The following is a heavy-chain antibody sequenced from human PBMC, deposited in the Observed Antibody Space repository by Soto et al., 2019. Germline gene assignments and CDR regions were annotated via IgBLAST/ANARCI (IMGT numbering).Heavy chain of an antibody. CDR2: IYWDDDK. CDR3: AHIPNYYQYDWFDP. D-gene: IGHD3-16*01. V-gene: IGHV2-5*02. Sequence: QITLKESGPTLVKPTQTLTLTCTFSGFSLTTRGVGVGWIRQPPGKALECLALIYWDDDKRYSPSLQSRLSITEDTSKNQVVLTMTNVDPADTATYYCAHIPNYYQYDWFDPWGQGTLVFVSS. J-gene: IGHJ5*02. CDR1: GFSLTTRGVG.